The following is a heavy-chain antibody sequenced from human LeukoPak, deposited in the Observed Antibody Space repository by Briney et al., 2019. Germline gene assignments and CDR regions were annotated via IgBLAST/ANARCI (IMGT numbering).Heavy chain of an antibody. V-gene: IGHV3-48*04. CDR1: GFTFSSYS. D-gene: IGHD3-16*01. J-gene: IGHJ3*01. Sequence: GGSLRLSCAASGFTFSSYSMNWVRQAPGKGLEWLSYISVSSRNVIDYADSVKGRFTISRDDAKNSLYLQMNSLRAEDTAVYFCARDFGPRLYAFDVWGQGTMITLSS. CDR3: ARDFGPRLYAFDV. CDR2: ISVSSRNVI.